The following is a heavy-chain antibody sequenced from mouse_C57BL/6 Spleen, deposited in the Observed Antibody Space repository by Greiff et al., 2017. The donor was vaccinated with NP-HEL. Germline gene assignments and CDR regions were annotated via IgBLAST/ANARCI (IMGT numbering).Heavy chain of an antibody. V-gene: IGHV1-26*01. CDR1: GYTFTDYY. Sequence: EVQLQQSGPELVKPGASVKISCKASGYTFTDYYMNWVKQSHGKSLEWIGDINPNNGGTSYNQKFKGKATLTVDKSSSTAYMELRSLTSEDSAVYYCARGYYGSSYGRYFDVWGTGTTVTVSS. CDR2: INPNNGGT. D-gene: IGHD1-1*01. J-gene: IGHJ1*03. CDR3: ARGYYGSSYGRYFDV.